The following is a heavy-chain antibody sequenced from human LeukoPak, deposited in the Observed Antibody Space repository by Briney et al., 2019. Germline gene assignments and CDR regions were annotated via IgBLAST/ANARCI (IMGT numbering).Heavy chain of an antibody. CDR2: IYYSGST. J-gene: IGHJ4*02. CDR1: GGSISSYY. CDR3: ARDRGIQPFDY. V-gene: IGHV4-59*01. Sequence: PSETLSLTCTVSGGSISSYYWSWIRQPPGKGLEWIGYIYYSGSTNYNPSLKSRVTISVDTSKNQFSLKLSSVTAADTAVYYCARDRGIQPFDYWGQGTLATVSS. D-gene: IGHD5-18*01.